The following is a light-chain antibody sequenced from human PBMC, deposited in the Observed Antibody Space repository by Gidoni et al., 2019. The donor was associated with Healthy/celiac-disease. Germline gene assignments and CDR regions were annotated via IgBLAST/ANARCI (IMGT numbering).Light chain of an antibody. CDR2: GAS. CDR1: QSVSSN. CDR3: KQYNNWPRT. J-gene: IGKJ1*01. Sequence: EIVITPSPATLSVSPGERATLSCRASQSVSSNLAWYQQKPGQAPRLLIYGASTRATGIPDRFSGSGSGTEFTLTISSLQSEDFAVYYCKQYNNWPRTFGQGTKVEIK. V-gene: IGKV3-15*01.